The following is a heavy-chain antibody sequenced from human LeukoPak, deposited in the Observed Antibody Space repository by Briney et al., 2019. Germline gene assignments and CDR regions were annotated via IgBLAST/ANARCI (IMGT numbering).Heavy chain of an antibody. CDR1: GYTFTSYG. D-gene: IGHD3-3*01. V-gene: IGHV1-18*01. CDR2: ISGYNGNA. CDR3: ARDLVTYYDFWTAYSTFGN. Sequence: GASVKVSCKASGYTFTSYGLSWVRQAPGQGLEWMGWISGYNGNANYAQKFQGRVTMTTDTSTSTAYMELRSLTSDDTAVYYCARDLVTYYDFWTAYSTFGNWGQGTLVTVSS. J-gene: IGHJ4*02.